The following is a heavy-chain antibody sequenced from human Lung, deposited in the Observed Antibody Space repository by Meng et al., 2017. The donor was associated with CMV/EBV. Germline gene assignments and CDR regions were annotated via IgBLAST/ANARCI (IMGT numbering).Heavy chain of an antibody. CDR1: GYTFTNYD. V-gene: IGHV1-8*01. J-gene: IGHJ4*02. CDR3: ARFSHDSGYLIDY. Sequence: ASVKVSCKASGYTFTNYDINWVRQATGQGLEWMAWMNPNTGNRGYAQNFRGRLTMTRDTSISTAYMELSNPRSEDTAVYYCARFSHDSGYLIDYWGQGTXVTVSS. CDR2: MNPNTGNR. D-gene: IGHD3-22*01.